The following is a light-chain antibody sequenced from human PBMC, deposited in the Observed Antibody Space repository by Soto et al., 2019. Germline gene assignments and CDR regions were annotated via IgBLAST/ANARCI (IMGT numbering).Light chain of an antibody. Sequence: QSVLTRPPSASGTPGQSLTISASGSSSNIGSNTVSWYQQVPGTAPKLLIYDNDERPSGVPGRFSGSKSGTSASLAISGLQSEDEADYYCATWDDSRNGYVFGPGTKVTVL. CDR1: SSNIGSNT. V-gene: IGLV1-44*01. CDR3: ATWDDSRNGYV. J-gene: IGLJ1*01. CDR2: DND.